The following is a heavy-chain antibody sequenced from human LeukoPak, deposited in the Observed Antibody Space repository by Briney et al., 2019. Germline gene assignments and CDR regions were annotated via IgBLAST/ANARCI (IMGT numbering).Heavy chain of an antibody. Sequence: AASVKVSCKASGYTFTSYDINWVRQATGQGLEWMGWMNPNSGNTGYAQKFQGRVTMTKNTSITTAYMDLSSLRSEDTAVYYCARALSWTTESYYYMDVWGKGTTVTVSS. CDR3: ARALSWTTESYYYMDV. CDR2: MNPNSGNT. CDR1: GYTFTSYD. J-gene: IGHJ6*03. D-gene: IGHD3/OR15-3a*01. V-gene: IGHV1-8*01.